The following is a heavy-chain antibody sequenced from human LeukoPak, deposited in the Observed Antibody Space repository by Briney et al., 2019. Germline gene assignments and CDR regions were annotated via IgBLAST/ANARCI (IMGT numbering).Heavy chain of an antibody. V-gene: IGHV3-23*01. CDR2: ISGSGGST. CDR3: AKSSYSYGSGSFWTFDY. D-gene: IGHD3-10*01. J-gene: IGHJ4*02. Sequence: GGSLRLSCAASGFTFSSYAMSWVRQAPGKGLEWVSAISGSGGSTYYADSVKGRFTISRDNSKKTLSLQINSLRAEDTAVYYCAKSSYSYGSGSFWTFDYWGQGTLVTVSS. CDR1: GFTFSSYA.